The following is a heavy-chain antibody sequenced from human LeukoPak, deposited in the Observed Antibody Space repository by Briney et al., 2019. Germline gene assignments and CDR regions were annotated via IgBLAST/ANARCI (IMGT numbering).Heavy chain of an antibody. CDR1: GFTFDDYA. Sequence: PGGSLRLSCAASGFTFDDYAMHWVRQAPGKGLEWVSGISWNSGSIGYADSVKGRFTISRDNAKNSLYLQMNSLRAEDTALYYCAKGMVIADYYGMDVWGQGTTVTVSS. J-gene: IGHJ6*02. V-gene: IGHV3-9*01. CDR3: AKGMVIADYYGMDV. D-gene: IGHD3-22*01. CDR2: ISWNSGSI.